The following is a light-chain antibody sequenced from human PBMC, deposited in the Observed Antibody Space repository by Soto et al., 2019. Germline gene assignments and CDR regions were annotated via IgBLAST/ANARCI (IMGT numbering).Light chain of an antibody. V-gene: IGKV3D-20*01. CDR2: DAS. CDR3: QQYGSSPLT. Sequence: EIVLTQSPATLSLSPGERATPSCGASQSVTTNSLAWYQQKPGLAPRLLIYDASSRATGISDRFSGSGSGTDFTLTISRLEPEDFAVYYCQQYGSSPLTFGGGTKVEIK. J-gene: IGKJ4*01. CDR1: QSVTTNS.